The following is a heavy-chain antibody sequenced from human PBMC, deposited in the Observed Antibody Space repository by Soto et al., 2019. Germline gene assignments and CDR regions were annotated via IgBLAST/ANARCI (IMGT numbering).Heavy chain of an antibody. CDR1: GGSVNGYY. D-gene: IGHD3-3*01. CDR2: INHTGGT. V-gene: IGHV4-34*01. CDR3: ASRITVFGLLLPPFDP. J-gene: IGHJ5*02. Sequence: SETLSLTCAVYGGSVNGYYWNWIRQPPGKGLEWIGEINHTGGTHYNPSLKSRVTMSVDTSKNQFSLRLSSVTAADTAIYYCASRITVFGLLLPPFDPWGQGTQVTVSS.